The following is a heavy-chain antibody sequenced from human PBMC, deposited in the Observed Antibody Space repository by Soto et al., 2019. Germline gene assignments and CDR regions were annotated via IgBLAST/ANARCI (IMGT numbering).Heavy chain of an antibody. Sequence: SVKVSCKASGYTFTSYAMHWVRQAPGQGLEWMGGIIPIFGTANYAQKFQGRVTITADESTSTAYMELSSLRSEDTAVYYCARGLGRYFDWLSRLDYWGQGTLVTVSS. V-gene: IGHV1-69*13. CDR3: ARGLGRYFDWLSRLDY. D-gene: IGHD3-9*01. CDR1: GYTFTSYA. J-gene: IGHJ4*02. CDR2: IIPIFGTA.